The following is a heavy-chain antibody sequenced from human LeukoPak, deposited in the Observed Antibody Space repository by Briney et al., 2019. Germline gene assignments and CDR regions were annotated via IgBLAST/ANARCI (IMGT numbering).Heavy chain of an antibody. D-gene: IGHD6-6*01. Sequence: PGGSLRLSCAAARFTFSSYAVHWVRQAPGKGLEWVAVISYDGSNKYYADSVKGRFTIFRDNSKNTLYLQMNSLRADDTAVYYCARDKGLSSSSAGQFDHWGQGTLVTVSS. J-gene: IGHJ4*02. V-gene: IGHV3-30*01. CDR1: RFTFSSYA. CDR3: ARDKGLSSSSAGQFDH. CDR2: ISYDGSNK.